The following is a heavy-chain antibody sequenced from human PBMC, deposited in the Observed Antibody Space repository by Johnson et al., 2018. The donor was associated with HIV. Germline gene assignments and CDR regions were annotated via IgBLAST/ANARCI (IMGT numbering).Heavy chain of an antibody. CDR1: GFTFSSYG. CDR3: AKGHSSGYPKDAFDI. CDR2: IKQDGSEK. V-gene: IGHV3-30*18. D-gene: IGHD3-22*01. Sequence: VQLVESGGGVVQPGRSLRLSCAASGFTFSSYGMHWVRQAPGKGLEWVANIKQDGSEKYYVDSVKGRFTISRDNSKNTLYLQMNSLRTEDTAMFYCAKGHSSGYPKDAFDIWGQGTIVTVSS. J-gene: IGHJ3*02.